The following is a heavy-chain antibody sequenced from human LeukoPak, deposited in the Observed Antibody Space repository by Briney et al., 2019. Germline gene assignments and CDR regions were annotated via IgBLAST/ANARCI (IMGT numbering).Heavy chain of an antibody. D-gene: IGHD1-26*01. CDR1: GFTFSSYA. Sequence: GGSLRLSCAASGFTFSSYAMSWVRQAPGKGLEWVSAISGSGGSTYYADSVKGRFTISRDNSKNTLYLQMNSLRAEDTAVYYCAKVKARGSTPYYYYGMDVWGQGTTVTVSS. V-gene: IGHV3-23*01. J-gene: IGHJ6*02. CDR2: ISGSGGST. CDR3: AKVKARGSTPYYYYGMDV.